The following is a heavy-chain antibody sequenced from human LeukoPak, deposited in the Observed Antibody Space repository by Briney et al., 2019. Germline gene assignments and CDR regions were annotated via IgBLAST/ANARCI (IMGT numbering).Heavy chain of an antibody. V-gene: IGHV3-23*01. CDR2: IRGSDGAT. CDR1: GFTFTIYA. D-gene: IGHD6-13*01. CDR3: ARSSIAAAGTGPFDY. J-gene: IGHJ4*02. Sequence: PGGSLRLSCVASGFTFTIYAMSRVRQAPGKGLEWVSTIRGSDGATFYADSVKGRFTISRDNSKDTLYLQMDSLRADDTALFYCARSSIAAAGTGPFDYWGQGTLVTVSS.